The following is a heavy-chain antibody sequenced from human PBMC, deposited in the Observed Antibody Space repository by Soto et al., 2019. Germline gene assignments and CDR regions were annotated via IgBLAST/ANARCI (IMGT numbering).Heavy chain of an antibody. CDR1: GFTFSSYG. V-gene: IGHV3-30*18. Sequence: QVQLVESGGGVVQPGRSLRLSCAASGFTFSSYGMHWVRQAPGKGLEWVAVISYDGSNKYYADSVKGRFTISRDNSKNTLYLQMNSLRAEDTAVYYCAKDPYSGYDLSYIDYWGQGTLVTVSS. CDR3: AKDPYSGYDLSYIDY. J-gene: IGHJ4*02. CDR2: ISYDGSNK. D-gene: IGHD5-12*01.